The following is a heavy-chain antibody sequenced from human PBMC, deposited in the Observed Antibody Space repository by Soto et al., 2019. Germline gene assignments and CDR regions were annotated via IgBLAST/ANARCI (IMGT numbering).Heavy chain of an antibody. CDR1: GYAFSDYY. D-gene: IGHD5-18*01. J-gene: IGHJ1*01. CDR3: ARYTAMVSYFQH. CDR2: ISSSGSTI. V-gene: IGHV3-11*01. Sequence: QVQLVESGRGLVKPGGSLRLSCAASGYAFSDYYMSWIRQAPGKGLEWVSYISSSGSTIYYADSVKGRFTISRDKAKNSLYLQMNSLRAEDTALYYWARYTAMVSYFQHWGQGTLVTVSS.